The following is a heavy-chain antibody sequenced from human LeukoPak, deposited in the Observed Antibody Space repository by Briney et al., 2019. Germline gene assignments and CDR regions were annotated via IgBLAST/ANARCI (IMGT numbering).Heavy chain of an antibody. J-gene: IGHJ4*02. D-gene: IGHD6-13*01. CDR2: IYYSGST. CDR1: GGSISSYY. CDR3: ARHVKMYSSSWYADY. Sequence: SETLSLTCTVSGGSISSYYWSWIRQPPGKGLEWIGYIYYSGSTNYNPSLKSRVTISVDTSKNQFSLKLSSVTAADTAVYYCARHVKMYSSSWYADYWGQGTLDTVSS. V-gene: IGHV4-59*08.